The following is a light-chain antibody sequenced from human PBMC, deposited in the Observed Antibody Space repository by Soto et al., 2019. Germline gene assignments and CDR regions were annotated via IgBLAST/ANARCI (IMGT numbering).Light chain of an antibody. Sequence: QSVLTQPPSVSGAPGQRVTISCTGSSSNIGAGYDVHWYQQLPGTAPKLLIYANNYRPSGVPDRFSGSKSGTSASLAITGLQAEDEADYYCQSYDSSLSASVFGGGTKVTVL. V-gene: IGLV1-40*01. J-gene: IGLJ2*01. CDR2: ANN. CDR1: SSNIGAGYD. CDR3: QSYDSSLSASV.